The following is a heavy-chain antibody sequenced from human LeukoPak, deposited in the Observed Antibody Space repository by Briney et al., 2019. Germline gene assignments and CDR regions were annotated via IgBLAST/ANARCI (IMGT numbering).Heavy chain of an antibody. Sequence: SVRVSCKASGGTFSSYAISWVRQAPGQGLEWMGGIIPIFGTANYAQKFQGRVTITADESASTAYMELSSLRSEDTAVYYCARDEEDGSGTYKEPGYYYYYGMDVWGKGTTVTVSS. J-gene: IGHJ6*04. V-gene: IGHV1-69*13. CDR2: IIPIFGTA. D-gene: IGHD3-10*01. CDR1: GGTFSSYA. CDR3: ARDEEDGSGTYKEPGYYYYYGMDV.